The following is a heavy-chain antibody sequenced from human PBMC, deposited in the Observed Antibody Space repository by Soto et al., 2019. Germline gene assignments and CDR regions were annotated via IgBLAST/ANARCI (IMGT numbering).Heavy chain of an antibody. CDR1: GFNVCSNY. V-gene: IGHV3-53*01. CDR2: IYSGGST. CDR3: ARGIDY. Sequence: WGSLRLPCAASGFNVCSNYMSWVRQAPGKGLEWVSVIYSGGSTYYAGSVKGRFTISRYNYKNTLSLQINRLRAKDTAVYYCARGIDYWGQGTLVTVSS. J-gene: IGHJ4*02.